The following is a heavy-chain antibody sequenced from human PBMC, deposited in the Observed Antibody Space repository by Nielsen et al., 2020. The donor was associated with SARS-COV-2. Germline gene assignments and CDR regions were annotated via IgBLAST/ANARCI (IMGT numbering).Heavy chain of an antibody. J-gene: IGHJ6*02. CDR1: GFNVRNND. Sequence: GGSLRLSCAASGFNVRNNDMSWVRQAPGKGLEWVSVIFSGGRTNYADSVRGRFTISRDNSKNTLYLQMNSLRVEDTAVYYCARDRSDYRLVPEERIYYYYGFDVWGQGTTVTVSS. D-gene: IGHD6-25*01. V-gene: IGHV3-53*01. CDR2: IFSGGRT. CDR3: ARDRSDYRLVPEERIYYYYGFDV.